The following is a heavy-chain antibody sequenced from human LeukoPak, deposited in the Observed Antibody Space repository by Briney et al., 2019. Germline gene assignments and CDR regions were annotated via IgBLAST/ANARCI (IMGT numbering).Heavy chain of an antibody. CDR2: ISDGGGST. CDR1: GFTFSSYA. V-gene: IGHV3-23*01. J-gene: IGHJ4*02. D-gene: IGHD5-24*01. Sequence: GGSLRLSRAASGFTFSSYAMSWVRQAPGKGLEWFSAISDGGGSTYHADSVKGRFTISRDNSKNTLFLQMNSLRGEDTAVYYCAKGSSDGRPYYFDYWGQGTLVTVSS. CDR3: AKGSSDGRPYYFDY.